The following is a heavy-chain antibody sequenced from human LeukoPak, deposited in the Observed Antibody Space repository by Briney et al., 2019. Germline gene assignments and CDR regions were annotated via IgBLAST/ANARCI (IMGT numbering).Heavy chain of an antibody. Sequence: PSETLSLTCTVSGGSISGSSYYWGWIRQPPGKGLEWIGSIYYSGSTNYNPSLKSRVTISVDTSKNQFSLKLSSVTAADTAVYYCARAGYYDSSGYYSESSPFDYWGQGTLVAVSS. CDR1: GGSISGSSYY. J-gene: IGHJ4*02. D-gene: IGHD3-22*01. CDR3: ARAGYYDSSGYYSESSPFDY. CDR2: IYYSGST. V-gene: IGHV4-39*07.